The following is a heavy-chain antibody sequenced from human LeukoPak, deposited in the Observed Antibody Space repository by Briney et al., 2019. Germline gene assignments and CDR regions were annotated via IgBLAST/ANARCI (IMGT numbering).Heavy chain of an antibody. CDR2: ISAGGDT. D-gene: IGHD1-1*01. CDR1: GFTFSNYG. V-gene: IGHV3-23*01. CDR3: AKTFNWNYFDY. J-gene: IGHJ4*02. Sequence: GGSLRLSCAASGFTFSNYGMSWVRQAPGKGLEWVSTISAGGDTYYANSVGGRSTISRGISKNTLYLQMNSLRAEDTAVNYCAKTFNWNYFDYWGQGTLVTVSS.